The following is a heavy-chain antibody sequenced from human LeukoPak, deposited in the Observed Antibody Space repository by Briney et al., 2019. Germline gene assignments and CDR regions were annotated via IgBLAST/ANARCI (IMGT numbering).Heavy chain of an antibody. V-gene: IGHV4-34*01. Sequence: SETLSLTCAVYGGSFSGYYWSWIRQPPGKGLEWIGEINHSGSTNYNPSLKSRVTISVDKSKNQFSLKLSSVTAADTAVYYCARDLARDYYYYYGMDVWGQGTTVTVSS. CDR2: INHSGST. CDR3: ARDLARDYYYYYGMDV. CDR1: GGSFSGYY. J-gene: IGHJ6*02. D-gene: IGHD3-16*01.